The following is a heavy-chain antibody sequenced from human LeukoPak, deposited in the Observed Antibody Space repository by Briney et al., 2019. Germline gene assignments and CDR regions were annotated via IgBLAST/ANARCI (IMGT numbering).Heavy chain of an antibody. J-gene: IGHJ4*02. D-gene: IGHD1-1*01. CDR1: GFTFSDYD. V-gene: IGHV3-13*01. CDR2: IGTAGDT. Sequence: GGSLRLSRAAPGFTFSDYDMHWVRQAPGKGLEWVSAIGTAGDTYYTGSVKGRFTISKENTKNSLYLQMNSLRAGDTAVYYCARVAKERVGGVYYFDYWGQGTLVTVSS. CDR3: ARVAKERVGGVYYFDY.